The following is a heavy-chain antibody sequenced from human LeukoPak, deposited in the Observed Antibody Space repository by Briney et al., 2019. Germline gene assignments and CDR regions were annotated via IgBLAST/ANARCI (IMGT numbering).Heavy chain of an antibody. D-gene: IGHD6-19*01. V-gene: IGHV3-23*01. Sequence: GGSLRLSCAASGFTFSSCGMSWVRQAPGKGLEWLSVINHSGSGIYYADSVKGRFTTSRDNSKDTLFLEMNRVTVEDTAIYYCAKALPPYTSGTFDHWGQGSLVTVSS. J-gene: IGHJ4*02. CDR3: AKALPPYTSGTFDH. CDR1: GFTFSSCG. CDR2: INHSGSGI.